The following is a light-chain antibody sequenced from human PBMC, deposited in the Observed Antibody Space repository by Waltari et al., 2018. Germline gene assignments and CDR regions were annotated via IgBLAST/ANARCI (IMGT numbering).Light chain of an antibody. Sequence: EVVLTQSPATLSLSPGERATLYCRASQSVGTSLAWYQQKPGQAPRLLIVDASNRAAGIRGRFSGRGSGTDFTLTITNLEPEDFAVYYCQQRSIWPPLTFGGGTHVDVK. CDR3: QQRSIWPPLT. J-gene: IGKJ4*01. CDR2: DAS. CDR1: QSVGTS. V-gene: IGKV3-11*01.